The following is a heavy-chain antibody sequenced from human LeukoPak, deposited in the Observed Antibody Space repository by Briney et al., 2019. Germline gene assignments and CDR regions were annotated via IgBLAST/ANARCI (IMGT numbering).Heavy chain of an antibody. CDR2: IVAGGGST. Sequence: GGSLRLSCAASGFTFSSYGMSWVRQAPGKGLEWVSAIVAGGGSTYYADSVKGRFTISRDNSKNTLYLQVNSLRAEDTAVYFCAKGYTSNWYSDYWGQGTLVTVSS. V-gene: IGHV3-23*01. J-gene: IGHJ4*02. CDR1: GFTFSSYG. CDR3: AKGYTSNWYSDY. D-gene: IGHD6-13*01.